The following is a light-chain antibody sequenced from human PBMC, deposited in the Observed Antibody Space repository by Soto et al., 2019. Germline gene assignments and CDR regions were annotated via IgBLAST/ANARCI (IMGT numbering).Light chain of an antibody. CDR2: GAS. J-gene: IGKJ5*01. Sequence: IVLTQSPGTLSLSPGERATLSCRASQSVSNNYLAWYQQKPGQAPRLLIYGASNRATGIPDRFSGSGSGTDFTLTISSLQSEDFAVYYCQQYNNWPPITFGQGTRLEIK. CDR1: QSVSNNY. V-gene: IGKV3-20*01. CDR3: QQYNNWPPIT.